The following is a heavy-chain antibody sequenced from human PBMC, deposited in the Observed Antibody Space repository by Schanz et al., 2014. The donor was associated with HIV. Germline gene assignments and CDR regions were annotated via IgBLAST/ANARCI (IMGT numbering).Heavy chain of an antibody. CDR3: ARTHYSVVSSRAMDV. CDR2: IIPIFDTT. Sequence: QVQLVQSGAEVKKPGSSVKVSCKASGGTFSSSAISWVRQAPGQGLEWMGGIIPIFDTTNYAQKFQGRVTITADKSTSTVYMELSSLKSEDTAVYYCARTHYSVVSSRAMDVWGQGTTVTVSS. J-gene: IGHJ6*02. CDR1: GGTFSSSA. V-gene: IGHV1-69*06. D-gene: IGHD2-15*01.